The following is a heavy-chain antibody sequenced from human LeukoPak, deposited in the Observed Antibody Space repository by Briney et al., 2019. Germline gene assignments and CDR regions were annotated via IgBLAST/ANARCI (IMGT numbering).Heavy chain of an antibody. J-gene: IGHJ3*02. CDR3: AGAHRKGDAFDI. CDR2: ISSSSSYI. V-gene: IGHV3-21*01. CDR1: GFTFSSYS. Sequence: GGSLRLSCAASGFTFSSYSMNWVRQAPGKGLEWVSSISSSSSYIYYADSVKGRFTISRDNAKNSLYLQMNSLRAEDTAVYYCAGAHRKGDAFDIWGQGTMVTVSS.